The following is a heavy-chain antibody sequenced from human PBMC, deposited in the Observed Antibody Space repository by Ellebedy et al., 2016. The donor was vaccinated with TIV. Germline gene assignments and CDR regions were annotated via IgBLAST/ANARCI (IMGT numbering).Heavy chain of an antibody. V-gene: IGHV3-21*06. D-gene: IGHD3-3*01. Sequence: GESLKISXAASGFTFSISGMTWVRQRPGKGLEWVATVSRGREAYYADPFKGRFFIFRDNDLNSVFLQLNNLRVEDTAVYYCSRDGREWSRDCWGQGTLVTVSS. CDR3: SRDGREWSRDC. CDR1: GFTFSISG. J-gene: IGHJ4*02. CDR2: VSRGREA.